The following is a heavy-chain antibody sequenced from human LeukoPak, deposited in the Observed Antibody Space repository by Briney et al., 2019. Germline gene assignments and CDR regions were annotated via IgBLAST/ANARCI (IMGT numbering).Heavy chain of an antibody. CDR3: AREGYCTNGVCPTRDY. D-gene: IGHD2-8*01. V-gene: IGHV4-59*01. CDR2: IYYSGST. CDR1: GGSISSYY. J-gene: IGHJ4*02. Sequence: SETLSLTCTVSGGSISSYYWSWIRQPPGKGLEWIGYIYYSGSTNYNPSLKSRVTISVDTSKNQFSLKLSSVTAADTAVYYCAREGYCTNGVCPTRDYWGQGTLVTVSS.